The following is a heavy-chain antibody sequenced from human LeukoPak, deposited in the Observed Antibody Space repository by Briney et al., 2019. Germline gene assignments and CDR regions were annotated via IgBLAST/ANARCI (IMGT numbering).Heavy chain of an antibody. V-gene: IGHV3-30*04. D-gene: IGHD3-10*01. Sequence: GGSRRLSCAGSGFTFSHYAINWVRQAPGKGLEWVAVISYDGSNKYYADSVKGRFTISRDNSKNTLYLQMNSLRAEDTAVYYCAKEGDYYGSGSYRDGFDIWGQGTRATVSS. CDR3: AKEGDYYGSGSYRDGFDI. J-gene: IGHJ3*02. CDR1: GFTFSHYA. CDR2: ISYDGSNK.